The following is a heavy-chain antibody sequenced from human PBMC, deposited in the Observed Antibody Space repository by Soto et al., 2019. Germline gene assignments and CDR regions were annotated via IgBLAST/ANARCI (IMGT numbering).Heavy chain of an antibody. Sequence: SETLSLTCAVYGGSFSGYYWSWIRQPPGKGLEWIGEINHSGSTNYNPSLKSRVTISVDTSKNQFSLKLSSVTAADTAVYYCARGDWHRSSTSCYGAGHYYYYGMDVWGQGTTVTVSS. CDR1: GGSFSGYY. CDR2: INHSGST. CDR3: ARGDWHRSSTSCYGAGHYYYYGMDV. V-gene: IGHV4-34*01. J-gene: IGHJ6*02. D-gene: IGHD2-2*01.